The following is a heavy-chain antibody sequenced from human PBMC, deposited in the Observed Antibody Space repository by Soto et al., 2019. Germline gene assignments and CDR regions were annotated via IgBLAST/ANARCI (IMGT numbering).Heavy chain of an antibody. CDR3: ARLLGLRAAES. D-gene: IGHD3-16*01. Sequence: QIQLHESGPGLVKPSETLSLTCSVSGVSISGSTFYWGWIRQSPGKGLEWIGSVYYNENTYYNPSLASRVTTPQQHSKHQFALNLRSVTAADTAVYYCARLLGLRAAESWGQGTLLTVSS. V-gene: IGHV4-39*01. CDR2: VYYNENT. CDR1: GVSISGSTFY. J-gene: IGHJ1*01.